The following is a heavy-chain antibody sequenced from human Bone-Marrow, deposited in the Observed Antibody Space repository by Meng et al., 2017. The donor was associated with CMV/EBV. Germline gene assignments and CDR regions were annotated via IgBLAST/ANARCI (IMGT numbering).Heavy chain of an antibody. CDR1: GFTFSDYY. D-gene: IGHD6-13*01. J-gene: IGHJ4*02. CDR3: ARVESAWYSSSWYLDY. Sequence: GESLKISCAASGFTFSDYYMSWIRQAPGKGLEWVSSISSSSSYIYYADSAKGRFTISRDNSKNTLYLQMNSLRAEDTAVYYCARVESAWYSSSWYLDYWGQGTLVTVSS. CDR2: ISSSSSYI. V-gene: IGHV3-11*06.